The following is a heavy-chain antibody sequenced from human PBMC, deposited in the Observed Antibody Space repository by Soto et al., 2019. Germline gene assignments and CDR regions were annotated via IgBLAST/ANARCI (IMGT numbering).Heavy chain of an antibody. J-gene: IGHJ4*02. CDR2: MYSSGGS. Sequence: SETLSLTCTVSGVPITSYKWTWIRPSPGKALEWIAYMYSSGGSSYNPSPKSRATISMDTFRNQYSLQLNSATDADTAVYYCEREWYAFDHWGEG. CDR1: GVPITSYK. V-gene: IGHV4-59*01. CDR3: EREWYAFDH. D-gene: IGHD2-8*01.